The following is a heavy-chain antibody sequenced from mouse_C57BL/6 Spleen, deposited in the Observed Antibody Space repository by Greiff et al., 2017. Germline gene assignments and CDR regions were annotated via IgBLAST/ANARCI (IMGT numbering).Heavy chain of an antibody. J-gene: IGHJ2*01. CDR2: ISSGRSTI. Sequence: EVMLVESGGGLVKPGGSLQLSCAASGFTFSDYGMHWVSQAPEKGLEWVAYISSGRSTIYYADTVKGRFTLSRDNAKNTLFLQMTSLRSEDTAMYYCARGGYGSRGYFDYWGQGTTLTVSS. V-gene: IGHV5-17*01. CDR3: ARGGYGSRGYFDY. D-gene: IGHD1-1*01. CDR1: GFTFSDYG.